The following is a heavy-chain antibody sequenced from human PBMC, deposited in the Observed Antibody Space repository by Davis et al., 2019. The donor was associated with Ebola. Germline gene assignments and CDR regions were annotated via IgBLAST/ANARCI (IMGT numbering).Heavy chain of an antibody. CDR1: GFTFSNVG. CDR3: AKDRLLHASGYYYYYGMDV. D-gene: IGHD2-15*01. V-gene: IGHV3-30*18. CDR2: ISYDGSNK. Sequence: GGSLRLSCAASGFTFSNVGMHWFRHTPGKGLEWVAVISYDGSNKYYADSVKGRFTISRDNSKNTLYLQMNSLRAEDTAVYYCAKDRLLHASGYYYYYGMDVWGKGTTVTVSS. J-gene: IGHJ6*04.